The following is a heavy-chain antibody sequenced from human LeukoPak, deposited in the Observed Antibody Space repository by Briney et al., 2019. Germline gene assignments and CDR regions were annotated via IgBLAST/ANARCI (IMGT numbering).Heavy chain of an antibody. D-gene: IGHD4-11*01. V-gene: IGHV1-69*04. J-gene: IGHJ6*02. Sequence: SVKVSCKASGGTFSSYAISWVRQAPGQGLEWMGRIIPILGIANYAQKFQGRVTITADKSTSTAYMELSSLRSEDTAVYYCARDALLQPPLYGMDVWGQGTTVTVSS. CDR1: GGTFSSYA. CDR3: ARDALLQPPLYGMDV. CDR2: IIPILGIA.